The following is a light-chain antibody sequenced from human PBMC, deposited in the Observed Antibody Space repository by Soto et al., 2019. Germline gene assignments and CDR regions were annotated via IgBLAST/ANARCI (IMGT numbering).Light chain of an antibody. CDR2: DAS. V-gene: IGKV1D-13*01. CDR3: LQFNNYPIT. CDR1: QGISSA. J-gene: IGKJ5*01. Sequence: AIQLTQSPSSLSASVGDRVTISCRASQGISSALAWYQQKPGKAPKLLTYDASRLESGVPSRFSGSGSGTDFTLTISSLQAEDFATYYCLQFNNYPITFGRGTRLEIK.